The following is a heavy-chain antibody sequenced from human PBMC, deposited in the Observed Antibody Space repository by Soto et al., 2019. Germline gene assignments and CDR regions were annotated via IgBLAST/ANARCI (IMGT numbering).Heavy chain of an antibody. V-gene: IGHV4-39*01. Sequence: SETLSLTCTVSGGSISSSTYYWGWIRQPPGKGLEWIASIYYSGRTHYNPSLESRVTISVDTSKNQFSLRLSSVTAADTAVYYCARHSSGSSRSWSPVSGQGTMVTVSS. CDR2: IYYSGRT. CDR3: ARHSSGSSRSWSPV. CDR1: GGSISSSTYY. J-gene: IGHJ3*01. D-gene: IGHD6-13*01.